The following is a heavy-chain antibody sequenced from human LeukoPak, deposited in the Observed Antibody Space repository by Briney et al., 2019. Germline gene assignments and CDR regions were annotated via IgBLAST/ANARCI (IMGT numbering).Heavy chain of an antibody. CDR1: AFTFSSYA. J-gene: IGHJ4*02. CDR3: ARVAYYDILTGYYNYFDF. Sequence: GGALRLSCAASAFTFSSYAMHGVRQPPARGVEGVAVISYDGSNKYYADSVKGRFTISRDNSKNTLYLQMNSLRAEDTAVYYCARVAYYDILTGYYNYFDFWGQGTLVTVSS. V-gene: IGHV3-30*04. CDR2: ISYDGSNK. D-gene: IGHD3-9*01.